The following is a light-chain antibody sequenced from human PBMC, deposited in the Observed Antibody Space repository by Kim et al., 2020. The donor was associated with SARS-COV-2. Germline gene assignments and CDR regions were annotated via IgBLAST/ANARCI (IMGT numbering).Light chain of an antibody. Sequence: DIQMTQSPSTLSASVGDKVTITCRASQSISSWLSWYQQKPGKAPKVLIYKASNLENGVPSRFSGSGSGTEFTLTISSLQPDDFATYYCQQYNGPLTFGGGTKVDIK. J-gene: IGKJ4*01. V-gene: IGKV1-5*03. CDR3: QQYNGPLT. CDR2: KAS. CDR1: QSISSW.